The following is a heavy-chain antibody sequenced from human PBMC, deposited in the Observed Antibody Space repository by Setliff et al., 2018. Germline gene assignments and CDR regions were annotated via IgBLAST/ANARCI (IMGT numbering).Heavy chain of an antibody. CDR3: RLAHCNDTSCEEALDY. Sequence: PSETLSLTCSVYGESFSNNYWSWIRQTPGKGLEWIGESNHGGSTSYHPSLKSRLTMSVDTSKNQFSLNLNSVTAADTAVYYLRLAHCNDTSCEEALDYWSQGTLVTVSS. D-gene: IGHD2-2*01. V-gene: IGHV4-34*01. J-gene: IGHJ4*02. CDR2: SNHGGST. CDR1: GESFSNNY.